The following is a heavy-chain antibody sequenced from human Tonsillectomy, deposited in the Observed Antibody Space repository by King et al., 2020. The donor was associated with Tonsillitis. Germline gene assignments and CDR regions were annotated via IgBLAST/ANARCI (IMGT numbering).Heavy chain of an antibody. CDR2: IKSKTDGGTT. V-gene: IGHV3-15*01. Sequence: VQLVESGGGLVKPGGSLRLSCAASGFTFSNAWMSWVRQAPGKGLEWVGRIKSKTDGGTTDYAAPVKGRFTISRDDSKNTLYLQMNSLKTEDTAVYYCTTEVWFGGFLRDYWGQGTLVTVSA. CDR3: TTEVWFGGFLRDY. J-gene: IGHJ4*02. D-gene: IGHD3-10*01. CDR1: GFTFSNAW.